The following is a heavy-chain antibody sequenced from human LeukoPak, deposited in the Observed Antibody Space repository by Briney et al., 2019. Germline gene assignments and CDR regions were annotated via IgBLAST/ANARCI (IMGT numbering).Heavy chain of an antibody. J-gene: IGHJ6*02. CDR1: GGSFSGYY. CDR3: ARGRYYYGMDV. Sequence: SETLSLTCAVYGGSFSGYYWSWIRQPPGKGLEWIGEIYHSGSTNYNPSLKSRVTISVDMSNNQFSLKLSSVTAADTAMYYCARGRYYYGMDVWGQGTTVTVSS. CDR2: IYHSGST. V-gene: IGHV4-34*01.